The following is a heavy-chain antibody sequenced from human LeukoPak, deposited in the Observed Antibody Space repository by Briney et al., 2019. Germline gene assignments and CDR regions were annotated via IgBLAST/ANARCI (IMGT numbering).Heavy chain of an antibody. CDR2: IYHTGGT. Sequence: SETLSLTCSVSGGSISGYIWSWVRQPPGKGLEWIAYIYHTGGTNYNPSLKSRVTISVDTSKDQFSLRLTSVTAVDTAVYHCVRLSVVSPHRYFDLWGRGTLVTVSS. D-gene: IGHD4-23*01. V-gene: IGHV4-59*08. CDR1: GGSISGYI. CDR3: VRLSVVSPHRYFDL. J-gene: IGHJ2*01.